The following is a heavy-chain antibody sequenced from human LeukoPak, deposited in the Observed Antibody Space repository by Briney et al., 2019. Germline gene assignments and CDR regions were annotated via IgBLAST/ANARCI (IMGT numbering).Heavy chain of an antibody. CDR2: INPDGNEK. J-gene: IGHJ4*02. CDR1: GLTFTDFW. CDR3: SGRDSSRSPRAY. D-gene: IGHD6-13*01. Sequence: GGSLRLSCAASGLTFTDFWMNWVRLAPGRGLEWLANINPDGNEKDYVDSVKGRFAMSRDNAKNEVYLEMNSLRAEDTGVYYCSGRDSSRSPRAYWGQGTLVSVSS. V-gene: IGHV3-7*01.